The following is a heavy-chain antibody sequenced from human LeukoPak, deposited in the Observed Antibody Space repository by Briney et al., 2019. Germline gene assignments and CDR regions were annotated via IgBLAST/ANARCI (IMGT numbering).Heavy chain of an antibody. CDR3: AELGITMIGGV. D-gene: IGHD3-10*02. CDR2: ISSSSTYI. CDR1: GFTFSTYS. J-gene: IGHJ6*04. Sequence: PGGSLRLSCAASGFTFSTYSMNWVRQAPGKGLEWVSSISSSSTYIYYADSVKGRFTISRDNAKNSLYLQMNSLRAEDTAVYYCAELGITMIGGVWGKGTTVTISS. V-gene: IGHV3-21*01.